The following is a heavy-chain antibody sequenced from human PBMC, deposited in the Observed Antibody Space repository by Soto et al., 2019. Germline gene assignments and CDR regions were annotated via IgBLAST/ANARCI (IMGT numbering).Heavy chain of an antibody. J-gene: IGHJ4*02. Sequence: VQLVESGGGVVQPGRSLRLSCAASGFTFSDYAMHWVRQAPGKVLEWVAVVSHDGRNTHYADSVKGRFTISRDSTKNTVSLEMTSLRADATAVYYCAKGGRQWLVTSDFNYWGQGALVTVSS. CDR2: VSHDGRNT. CDR3: AKGGRQWLVTSDFNY. V-gene: IGHV3-30*18. CDR1: GFTFSDYA. D-gene: IGHD6-19*01.